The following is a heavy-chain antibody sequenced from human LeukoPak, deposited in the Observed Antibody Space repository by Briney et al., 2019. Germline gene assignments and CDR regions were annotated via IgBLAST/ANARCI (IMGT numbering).Heavy chain of an antibody. J-gene: IGHJ4*02. Sequence: SETLSLTCAVYGGSFSGYYWSWIRQPPGKGLEWIGEINHSGSTNYNPSLKSRVTISVDTSKNQFSLKLSSVTAADPAVYYCARGSSVVVVAATPGLDYWGQGTLVTVSS. CDR2: INHSGST. D-gene: IGHD2-15*01. CDR1: GGSFSGYY. V-gene: IGHV4-34*01. CDR3: ARGSSVVVVAATPGLDY.